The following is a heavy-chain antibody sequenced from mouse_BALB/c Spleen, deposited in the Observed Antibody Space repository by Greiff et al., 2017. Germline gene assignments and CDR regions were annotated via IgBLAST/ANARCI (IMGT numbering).Heavy chain of an antibody. CDR2: IYPGDGDT. V-gene: IGHV1-80*01. J-gene: IGHJ3*01. Sequence: VQLQQSGAELVRPGSSVKISCKASGYAFSSYWMNWVKQRPGQGLEWIGQIYPGDGDTNYNGKFKGKATLTADKSSSTAYMQLSSLTSEDSAVYFCARLYDYDAWFAYCGQGTLVTVSA. D-gene: IGHD2-4*01. CDR1: GYAFSSYW. CDR3: ARLYDYDAWFAY.